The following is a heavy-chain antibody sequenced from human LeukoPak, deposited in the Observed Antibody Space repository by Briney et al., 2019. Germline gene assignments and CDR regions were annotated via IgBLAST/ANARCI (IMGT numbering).Heavy chain of an antibody. Sequence: EGSLRLSCAASGFTFSDYYMSWIRQAPGKGLEWVSYISSSGSTTYYADSVKGRFTISRDNAKNSLYLQMNSLRAEDTAVYYCARDPNGSGSYYSDWFDPWGQGTLVTVSS. CDR2: ISSSGSTT. D-gene: IGHD3-10*01. CDR1: GFTFSDYY. J-gene: IGHJ5*02. V-gene: IGHV3-11*01. CDR3: ARDPNGSGSYYSDWFDP.